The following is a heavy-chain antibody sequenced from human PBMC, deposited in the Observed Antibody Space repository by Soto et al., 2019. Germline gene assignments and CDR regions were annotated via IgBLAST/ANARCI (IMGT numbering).Heavy chain of an antibody. V-gene: IGHV3-23*01. Sequence: GGSLRLSCAASGFTFIGYVINWVRQAPEKGLEWVSAINGGGTAYYTNSVKGRFTISRDNSKNTVYLEMNSLTAEDTAIYYCARDQIGYARFDYWSQGAQVTVSS. D-gene: IGHD2-2*01. J-gene: IGHJ4*02. CDR1: GFTFIGYV. CDR3: ARDQIGYARFDY. CDR2: INGGGTA.